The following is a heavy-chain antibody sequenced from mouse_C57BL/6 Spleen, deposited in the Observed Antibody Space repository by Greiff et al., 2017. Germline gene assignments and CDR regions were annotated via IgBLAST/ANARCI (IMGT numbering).Heavy chain of an antibody. D-gene: IGHD2-2*01. CDR2: IYPGDGDT. CDR3: ARSGYTGYFDY. J-gene: IGHJ2*01. CDR1: GYAFSSSW. Sequence: QVQLQQSGPELVKPGASVKISCKASGYAFSSSWMNWVKQRPGKGLEWIGRIYPGDGDTNYNGKFKGKATLTADKSSSTAYMQLSSLTSEDSAVYFCARSGYTGYFDYWGQGTTLTVSS. V-gene: IGHV1-82*01.